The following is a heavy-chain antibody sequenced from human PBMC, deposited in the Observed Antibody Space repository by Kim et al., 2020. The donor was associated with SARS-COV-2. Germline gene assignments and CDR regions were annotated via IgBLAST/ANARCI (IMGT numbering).Heavy chain of an antibody. CDR3: ARDCNWAFDY. CDR2: ITTSSSAI. Sequence: GGSLRLSCAASGFTFSSYTMNWVRQAPGKGLEWLSYITTSSSAISYADSVKGRFTISRDNAKNSLFLQMNNLRDEDTAVYYCARDCNWAFDYWGQGTLVTVSS. D-gene: IGHD2-15*01. V-gene: IGHV3-48*02. J-gene: IGHJ4*02. CDR1: GFTFSSYT.